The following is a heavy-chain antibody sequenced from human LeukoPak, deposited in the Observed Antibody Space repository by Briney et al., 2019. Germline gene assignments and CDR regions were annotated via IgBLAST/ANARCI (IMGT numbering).Heavy chain of an antibody. Sequence: SETLSLTCTVSGGSISSSSYYWGWIRQPPGKGLEWIGSIYYSGSTYYNPSLKSRVTISVDTSKNQFSLKLSSVTAADTAVYYCAKEGFDYWGQGTLVTASS. CDR2: IYYSGST. CDR1: GGSISSSSYY. V-gene: IGHV4-39*02. J-gene: IGHJ4*02. CDR3: AKEGFDY.